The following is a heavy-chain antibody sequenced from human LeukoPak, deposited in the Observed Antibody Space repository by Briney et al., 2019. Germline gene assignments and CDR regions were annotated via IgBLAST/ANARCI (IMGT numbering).Heavy chain of an antibody. J-gene: IGHJ5*02. CDR1: GGTFSSYA. CDR2: IIPILGIT. V-gene: IGHV1-69*04. D-gene: IGHD3-10*01. CDR3: ARSGGSGDNNWFDP. Sequence: ASVKVSCKASGGTFSSYAINWVRQAPGQGLQWMGRIIPILGITNYAQKFQGRVAISADKSTNTAYMELSGLRFEDTAVYYCARSGGSGDNNWFDPWGQGTLVTVSS.